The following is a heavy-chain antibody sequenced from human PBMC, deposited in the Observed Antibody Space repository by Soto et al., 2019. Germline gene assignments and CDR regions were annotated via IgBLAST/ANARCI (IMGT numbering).Heavy chain of an antibody. Sequence: PGESLKISCKGSGYSFTSYWIGWVRQMPGRGLEWMGIIYPGDSDTRYSPSFQGQVTISADKSISTAYLQWSSLKASDTAMYYCARTSAAGKYYYGMDVWGQGTTVTVSS. CDR1: GYSFTSYW. D-gene: IGHD6-13*01. J-gene: IGHJ6*02. CDR3: ARTSAAGKYYYGMDV. V-gene: IGHV5-51*01. CDR2: IYPGDSDT.